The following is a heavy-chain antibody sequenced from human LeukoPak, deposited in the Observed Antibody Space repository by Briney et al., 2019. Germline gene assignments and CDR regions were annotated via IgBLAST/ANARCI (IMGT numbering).Heavy chain of an antibody. D-gene: IGHD4-23*01. J-gene: IGHJ4*02. V-gene: IGHV4-38-2*02. CDR3: VRVNNGGNYFDY. CDR2: IYHSGST. Sequence: SETLSLTCTVSGYSISSGYYWGWIRQPPGKGLEWIGSIYHSGSTYYNPSLKSRLTISADTSKNQFSLRLSSVTAADTAVYYCVRVNNGGNYFDYWGQGTLVTVSS. CDR1: GYSISSGYY.